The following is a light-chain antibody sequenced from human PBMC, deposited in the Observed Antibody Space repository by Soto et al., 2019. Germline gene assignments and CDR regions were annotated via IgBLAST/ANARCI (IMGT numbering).Light chain of an antibody. CDR2: AAS. V-gene: IGKV1-12*01. J-gene: IGKJ4*01. CDR1: QDISTW. CDR3: QKANSFPPLT. Sequence: DFPMTQSPSSVSASVGDRVTITCRARQDISTWLAWYQQKPGKAPKLLTYAASILPSGVPSRFSGSGSGTDFTLTIRSLQPEDFAPYYCQKANSFPPLTFGGGTKVDIK.